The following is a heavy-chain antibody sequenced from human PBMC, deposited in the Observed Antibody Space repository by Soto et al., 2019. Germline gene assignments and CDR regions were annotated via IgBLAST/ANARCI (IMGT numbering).Heavy chain of an antibody. CDR2: IYDTGISGYTPST. CDR1: GGSITSSY. CDR3: ARGEDAFFYYGLDV. V-gene: IGHV4-59*01. J-gene: IGHJ6*02. Sequence: NPSETLSLTCTVSGGSITSSYWSWIRRPPGKGLEWIAYIYDTGISGYTPSTSYNPSLKSRVTMSVDTSKSQFPLKLTSVTAADTAVYYCARGEDAFFYYGLDVWGQGITVTVSS.